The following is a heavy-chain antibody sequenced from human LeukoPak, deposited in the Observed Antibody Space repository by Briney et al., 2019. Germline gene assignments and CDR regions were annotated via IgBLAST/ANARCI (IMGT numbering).Heavy chain of an antibody. V-gene: IGHV3-30*02. Sequence: GGSLRLSCAASGFTFSNAWMSWVRQAPGKGLEWVAFIRYDGSNKYYADSVKGRFTISRDNSKNTLYLQMNSLRAEDTAVYYCAKVALWFGELFRLDYWGQGTLVTVSS. CDR3: AKVALWFGELFRLDY. CDR2: IRYDGSNK. CDR1: GFTFSNAW. D-gene: IGHD3-10*01. J-gene: IGHJ4*02.